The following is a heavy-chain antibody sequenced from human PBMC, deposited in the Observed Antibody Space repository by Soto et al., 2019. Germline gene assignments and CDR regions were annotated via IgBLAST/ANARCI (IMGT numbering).Heavy chain of an antibody. CDR3: AKDVVPAAIRTDDAFDI. Sequence: GGSLRLSCAASGFTFDDYAVHWVRQAPGKGLEWVSGISWNSGSIGYADSVKGRFTISRDNAKNSLYLQMNSLRAEDTALYYCAKDVVPAAIRTDDAFDIWGQGTMVTVSS. CDR1: GFTFDDYA. D-gene: IGHD2-2*02. J-gene: IGHJ3*02. CDR2: ISWNSGSI. V-gene: IGHV3-9*01.